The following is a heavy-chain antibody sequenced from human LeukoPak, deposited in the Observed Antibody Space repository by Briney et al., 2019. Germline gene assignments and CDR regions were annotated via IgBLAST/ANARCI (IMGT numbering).Heavy chain of an antibody. CDR3: AKHIVDLEWLPFDY. D-gene: IGHD3-3*01. J-gene: IGHJ4*02. CDR2: IRYDGSNK. CDR1: GFTFSSYG. V-gene: IGHV3-30*02. Sequence: GGSLRLSCAASGFTFSSYGMHWVRQAPGKGLEGVAFIRYDGSNKYYADSVKGRFTISRDNSKNTLYLQMNSLRAEDTAVYYCAKHIVDLEWLPFDYWGQGTLVTVSS.